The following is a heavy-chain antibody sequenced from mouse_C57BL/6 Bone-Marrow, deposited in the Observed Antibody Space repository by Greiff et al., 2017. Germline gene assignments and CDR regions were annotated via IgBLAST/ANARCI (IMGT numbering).Heavy chain of an antibody. CDR3: ARSTTSEAMDY. V-gene: IGHV1-84*01. J-gene: IGHJ4*01. D-gene: IGHD1-1*01. CDR1: GYTFTDYY. Sequence: VQLQESGPELVKPGASVKISCKASGYTFTDYYINWVKQRPGPGLEWIGWIYPGSGNTKYNEQFKGKATLTVDTSSSTAYMQLSSLTSEDSAVYFCARSTTSEAMDYWGQGTSVTVSS. CDR2: IYPGSGNT.